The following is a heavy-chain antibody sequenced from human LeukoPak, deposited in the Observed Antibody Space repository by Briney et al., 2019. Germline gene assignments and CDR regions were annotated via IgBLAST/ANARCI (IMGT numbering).Heavy chain of an antibody. D-gene: IGHD4-17*01. CDR1: GYTFTSYV. V-gene: IGHV1-18*01. CDR3: ARSRPRHDYGLIWFDP. Sequence: ASVKVSCKASGYTFTSYVISWVRQAPGQGLEWMGWIIAYNGNTNYAQKLQGRVTMTTDTSTNTAYMELRSLKSDDTAVYYCARSRPRHDYGLIWFDPWRQGTLVSVSS. J-gene: IGHJ5*02. CDR2: IIAYNGNT.